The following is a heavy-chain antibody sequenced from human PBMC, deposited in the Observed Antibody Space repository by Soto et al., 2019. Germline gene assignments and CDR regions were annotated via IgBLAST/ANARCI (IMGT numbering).Heavy chain of an antibody. D-gene: IGHD2-15*01. J-gene: IGHJ6*01. V-gene: IGHV3-30-3*01. CDR2: ISYDGSNK. Sequence: QVQLVESGGGVVQPGRSLRLSCAASGFTFSSYAMHWVRQAPGKGLEWVAVISYDGSNKYYADSVKGRFTISRDNSKNTLYLQMNSLRAEDTAVYYCARDLREPGGSCGDYGMDVW. CDR3: ARDLREPGGSCGDYGMDV. CDR1: GFTFSSYA.